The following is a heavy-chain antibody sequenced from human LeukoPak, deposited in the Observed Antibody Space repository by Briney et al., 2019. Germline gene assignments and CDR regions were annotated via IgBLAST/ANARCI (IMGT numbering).Heavy chain of an antibody. Sequence: GGSLRLSCTASGFTFSTYSMNWVRQAPGKGLEWVSYITTSGSSIHYADSVKGRFTISRDNSKNTLYLQMNSLRAEDTAVYFCARAVLRGIITFWGQGTLVTVSS. CDR2: ITTSGSSI. CDR1: GFTFSTYS. CDR3: ARAVLRGIITF. D-gene: IGHD3-10*01. J-gene: IGHJ4*02. V-gene: IGHV3-48*01.